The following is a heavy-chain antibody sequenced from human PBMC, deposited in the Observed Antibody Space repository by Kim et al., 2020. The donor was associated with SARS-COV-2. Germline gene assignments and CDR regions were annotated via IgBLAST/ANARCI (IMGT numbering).Heavy chain of an antibody. Sequence: ASVKVSCKASGYTFTSYAMNWVRQAPGQGLEWMGWINTNTGNPTYAQGFTGRFVFSLDTSVSTAYLQISSLKAEDTAVYYCARRDCSSTSCYISQADTSNSGWFDPWGQGTLVTVSS. CDR2: INTNTGNP. CDR3: ARRDCSSTSCYISQADTSNSGWFDP. V-gene: IGHV7-4-1*02. CDR1: GYTFTSYA. J-gene: IGHJ5*02. D-gene: IGHD2-2*02.